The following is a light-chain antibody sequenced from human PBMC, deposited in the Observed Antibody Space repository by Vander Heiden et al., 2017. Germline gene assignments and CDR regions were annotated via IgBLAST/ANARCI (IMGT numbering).Light chain of an antibody. CDR2: AAS. J-gene: IGKJ1*01. CDR1: QSISSY. CDR3: QQNNSTPPWT. Sequence: DIQMSQSPSPLSASVGDRVTITCRASQSISSYLNWYQQKPGKAPKLLIYAASSLHSGVPSRFSGSGSGTDFTLTISSLQPEDFATYYCQQNNSTPPWTFGQGTKVEIK. V-gene: IGKV1-39*01.